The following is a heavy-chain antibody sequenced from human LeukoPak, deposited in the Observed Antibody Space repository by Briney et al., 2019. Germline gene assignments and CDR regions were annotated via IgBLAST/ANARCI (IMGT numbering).Heavy chain of an antibody. V-gene: IGHV3-73*01. Sequence: TGGSLRLSCAASGFTFSGSAMHWVRQASGKGLEWVGRIRSKANSYATAYAASVKGRFTISRDDSKNTAYLQMNSLKTEDTAVYYCTRHVVEGATDRELDYWGQGTLVTVSS. J-gene: IGHJ4*02. D-gene: IGHD1-26*01. CDR1: GFTFSGSA. CDR3: TRHVVEGATDRELDY. CDR2: IRSKANSYAT.